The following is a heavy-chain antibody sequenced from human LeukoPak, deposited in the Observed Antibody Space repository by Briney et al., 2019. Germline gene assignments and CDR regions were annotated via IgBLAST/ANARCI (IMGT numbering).Heavy chain of an antibody. CDR2: IYYSGST. D-gene: IGHD6-19*01. J-gene: IGHJ4*02. CDR1: GDSISSYS. Sequence: PSETLSLTCTVSGDSISSYSWSWIRQPPGKGLEWMGYIYYSGSTNYNPSLKRRVTIPVDTSKNHFSLKLSSVTAADTAVYYCARVEGGSGWYYFDYWGQGTLVTVSS. V-gene: IGHV4-59*01. CDR3: ARVEGGSGWYYFDY.